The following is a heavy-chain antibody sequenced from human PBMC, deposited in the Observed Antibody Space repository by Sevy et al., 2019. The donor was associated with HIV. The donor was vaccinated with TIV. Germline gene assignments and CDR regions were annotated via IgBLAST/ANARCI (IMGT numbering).Heavy chain of an antibody. D-gene: IGHD3-9*01. Sequence: GGSLRISCTASGFTFNNYAMTWVRQAPGKGLEWVSSIRGRNNVTIYAESVRGRFTLSRDISKNTLYLQMNSLRVEDTAVYYCARHTGEPYYFEIWGQGTLVTVSS. J-gene: IGHJ4*02. CDR2: IRGRNNVT. CDR3: ARHTGEPYYFEI. V-gene: IGHV3-23*01. CDR1: GFTFNNYA.